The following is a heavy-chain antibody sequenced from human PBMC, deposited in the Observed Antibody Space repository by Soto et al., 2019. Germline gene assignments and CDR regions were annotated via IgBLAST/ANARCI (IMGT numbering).Heavy chain of an antibody. V-gene: IGHV3-66*01. CDR1: GFTVSSNY. J-gene: IGHJ3*02. Sequence: EVQLVESGGGLVQPGGSLRLSCAASGFTVSSNYMSWVRQAPGKGLEWVSVIYSGDSTYYADSVKGRFTISRDNSKNTLYLKMNSRRAEDTAVYYCARAMITFGGVIGDAFDIWGQGTMVTVSS. D-gene: IGHD3-16*02. CDR3: ARAMITFGGVIGDAFDI. CDR2: IYSGDST.